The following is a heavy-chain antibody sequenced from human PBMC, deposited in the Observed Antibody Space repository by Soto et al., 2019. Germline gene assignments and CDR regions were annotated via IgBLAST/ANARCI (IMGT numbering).Heavy chain of an antibody. CDR3: VRDIAAPPAY. V-gene: IGHV3-66*01. CDR1: GCTVSGNH. Sequence: PGGSLRLSCAASGCTVSGNHMTWVRQAPGKGLEYVSVIYSGGSTFYADSVRGRFTISRDNSKNTLYLQMNSLRVEDTAVYYCVRDIAAPPAYWGQGTLVTVSS. D-gene: IGHD6-6*01. CDR2: IYSGGST. J-gene: IGHJ4*02.